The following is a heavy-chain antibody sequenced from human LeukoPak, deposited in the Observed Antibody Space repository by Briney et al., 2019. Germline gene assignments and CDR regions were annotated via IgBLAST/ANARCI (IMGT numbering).Heavy chain of an antibody. J-gene: IGHJ4*02. D-gene: IGHD4-17*01. CDR2: ISGSGGST. CDR3: ARGGPDYGDGATPEHYFDY. CDR1: GFTFSSYA. Sequence: AGGSLRLSCAASGFTFSSYAMSWVRQAPGKGLEWVSAISGSGGSTYYADSVKGRFTISRDNSKNTLYLQMNSLRAEDTAVYYRARGGPDYGDGATPEHYFDYWGQGTLVTVSS. V-gene: IGHV3-23*01.